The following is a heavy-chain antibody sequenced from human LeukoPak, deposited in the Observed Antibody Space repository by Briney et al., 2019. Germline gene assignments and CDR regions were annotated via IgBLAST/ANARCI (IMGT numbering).Heavy chain of an antibody. CDR1: GGSISRGGYY. D-gene: IGHD2-2*02. CDR3: ARTSNIYGGFYMDV. CDR2: IYYTGTT. J-gene: IGHJ6*03. V-gene: IGHV4-31*02. Sequence: PSETLSLTCTVSGGSISRGGYYWSWFRQHPGKGLEWIAYIYYTGTTNSIPSLRSRVMVSADTSKNQFSLRLSSVTAADTAVYYCARTSNIYGGFYMDVWGKGTTVTVSS.